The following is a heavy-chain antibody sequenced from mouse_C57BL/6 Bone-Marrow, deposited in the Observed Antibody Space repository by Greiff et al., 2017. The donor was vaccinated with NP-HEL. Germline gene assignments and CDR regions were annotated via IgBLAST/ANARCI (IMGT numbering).Heavy chain of an antibody. CDR2: IYPGDGDT. CDR1: GYAFSSSW. D-gene: IGHD1-1*01. Sequence: QVQLQQSGPELVKPGASVKISCKASGYAFSSSWMNWVKQRPGKGLEWIGRIYPGDGDTNYNGKFKGKATLTADKSSSTAYMQLSSLTSEDSAVYFCAPITTVVATEAMDYWGQGTSVTVSS. CDR3: APITTVVATEAMDY. V-gene: IGHV1-82*01. J-gene: IGHJ4*01.